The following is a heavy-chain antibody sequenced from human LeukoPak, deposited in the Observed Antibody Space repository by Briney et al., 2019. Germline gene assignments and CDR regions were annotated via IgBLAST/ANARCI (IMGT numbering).Heavy chain of an antibody. D-gene: IGHD2-2*01. J-gene: IGHJ6*02. V-gene: IGHV1-46*01. Sequence: ASVKVSCKTSGYTFTRYYMQWVRQAPGHGLEWMGIINPISGATDYAQKFQGRVTMTRDTSTSTVYMELSSLRSEDTAMYYCAREFVVVPAAGLPFGHDDYYYYGMDVWGQGTTVTVSS. CDR1: GYTFTRYY. CDR2: INPISGAT. CDR3: AREFVVVPAAGLPFGHDDYYYYGMDV.